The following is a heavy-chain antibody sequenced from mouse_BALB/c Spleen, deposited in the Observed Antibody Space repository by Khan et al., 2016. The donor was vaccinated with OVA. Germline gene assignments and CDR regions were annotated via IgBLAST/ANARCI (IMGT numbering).Heavy chain of an antibody. CDR2: ISSGGDYT. D-gene: IGHD4-1*01. CDR3: ASHLTGSFAY. V-gene: IGHV5-6*01. J-gene: IGHJ3*01. CDR1: GFTFSSYS. Sequence: EVELVESGGDLVEPGGSLKLSCAASGFTFSSYSMSWVRQTPDKRLEWVATISSGGDYTYYPDIVKGRFTISRDNAKNTLYLQMSSLKSEDTAMYYCASHLTGSFAYWGQGTLVAVS.